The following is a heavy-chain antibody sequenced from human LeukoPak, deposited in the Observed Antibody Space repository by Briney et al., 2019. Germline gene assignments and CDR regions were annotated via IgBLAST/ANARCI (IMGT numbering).Heavy chain of an antibody. D-gene: IGHD2-15*01. CDR1: GGSISSGGYS. CDR3: ARDLKDCSGGSCYGIDY. J-gene: IGHJ4*02. V-gene: IGHV4-30-2*01. Sequence: SETLSLTCAVSGGSISSGGYSWSWIRQPPGKGLEWIGYIYHSGSTYYNPSLKSRVTISVDTSKNQFSLKLRSVTAADTAVYYCARDLKDCSGGSCYGIDYWGQGTLVTVSS. CDR2: IYHSGST.